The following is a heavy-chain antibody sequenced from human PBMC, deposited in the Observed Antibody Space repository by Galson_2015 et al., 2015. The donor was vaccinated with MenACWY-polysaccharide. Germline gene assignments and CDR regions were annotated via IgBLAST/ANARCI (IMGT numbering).Heavy chain of an antibody. D-gene: IGHD2-2*01. CDR1: RFIFSHYD. J-gene: IGHJ4*02. CDR3: ARHSVVPDADFDF. CDR2: ISSFGTTI. V-gene: IGHV3-48*02. Sequence: SLRLSCAASRFIFSHYDMSWVRQAPGKGLEWLSYISSFGTTIHYADSVKGRFTISRDNAKNSLYLQVNSLRDDDTAVYYCARHSVVPDADFDFWGQGTLVTVSS.